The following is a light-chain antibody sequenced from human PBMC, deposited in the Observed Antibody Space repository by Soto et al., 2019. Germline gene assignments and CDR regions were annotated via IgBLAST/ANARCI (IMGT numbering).Light chain of an antibody. Sequence: QSALTQPASVSGSPGQSITISCTGTSSDVGGYHYVSWYQQHPGKAPKLLIYEVSNRPSWVSDRFSGSKFGHTASLTISGLQTEDEADYYCSSFSSSSPVVFGGGTKLTV. V-gene: IGLV2-14*01. CDR1: SSDVGGYHY. J-gene: IGLJ2*01. CDR3: SSFSSSSPVV. CDR2: EVS.